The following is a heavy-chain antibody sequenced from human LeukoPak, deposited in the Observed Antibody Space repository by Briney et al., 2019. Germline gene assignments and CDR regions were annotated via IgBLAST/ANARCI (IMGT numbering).Heavy chain of an antibody. CDR3: ARYRDSSGYHDAFDI. CDR2: IYYSGST. Sequence: NASETLSLTCTVSGGSISSYYWSWIRQPPGKGLEWIGYIYYSGSTNYNPSLTSRVTISVDTSKNQCSLKLSSVTAADTAVYYCARYRDSSGYHDAFDIWGQGTMVTVSS. D-gene: IGHD3-22*01. CDR1: GGSISSYY. V-gene: IGHV4-59*01. J-gene: IGHJ3*02.